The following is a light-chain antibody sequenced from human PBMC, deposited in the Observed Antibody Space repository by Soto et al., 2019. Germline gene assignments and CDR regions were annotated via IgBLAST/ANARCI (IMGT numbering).Light chain of an antibody. J-gene: IGKJ2*01. CDR2: GAS. V-gene: IGKV3-20*01. CDR1: QSVSSYY. Sequence: EIVLTQSPATLSLSPGERATLSCRASQSVSSYYLAWYQQKPGQAPRLLIYGASSRATGLPVRFSGSGSGTDFTLTISSLESEDFAVYYCQQYSSSPWTFGQGTKLEI. CDR3: QQYSSSPWT.